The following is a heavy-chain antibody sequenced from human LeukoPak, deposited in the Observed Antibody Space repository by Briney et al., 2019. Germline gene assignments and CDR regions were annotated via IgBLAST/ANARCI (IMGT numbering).Heavy chain of an antibody. V-gene: IGHV3-23*01. CDR1: GFTFSSYA. D-gene: IGHD1-1*01. CDR2: ISGSGCST. J-gene: IGHJ6*02. Sequence: GGSLRLSCAASGFTFSSYAMSWVRQAPGKGLEWVLAISGSGCSTYYADSVKGRFTISRDNSKNTLYLQMNSLRAEDTAVYYCAKPSVPPYYYYGMDVWGQGTTVTVSS. CDR3: AKPSVPPYYYYGMDV.